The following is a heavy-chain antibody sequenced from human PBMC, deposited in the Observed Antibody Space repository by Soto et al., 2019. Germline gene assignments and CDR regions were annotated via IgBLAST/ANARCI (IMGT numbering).Heavy chain of an antibody. J-gene: IGHJ3*02. V-gene: IGHV4-34*01. D-gene: IGHD3-10*01. Sequence: PAEPLSLTWAVYGGSFRDYYWSWIRQPPGKGLEWIGEINHSGSTNYNPSLKSRVTISVDTSKNQFSLKLSSVTAADTAVYYCARVWGGAFDIWGQGTMVTVSS. CDR2: INHSGST. CDR3: ARVWGGAFDI. CDR1: GGSFRDYY.